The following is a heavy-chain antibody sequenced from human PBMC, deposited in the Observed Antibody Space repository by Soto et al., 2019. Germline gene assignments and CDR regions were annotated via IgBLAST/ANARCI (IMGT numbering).Heavy chain of an antibody. J-gene: IGHJ4*02. CDR3: AKDPRGSYWIGLDY. D-gene: IGHD1-1*01. V-gene: IGHV3-30*18. Sequence: QVQLVESGGGVVQPGGSLRLSCAASGFIFSTFGMHWVRQTPGKGLEFVAAISYDGSEKDYADSVKGRFTISRDNSKNTRYLQMNSLRREDTAVYYCAKDPRGSYWIGLDYWGQGTLVTVSS. CDR1: GFIFSTFG. CDR2: ISYDGSEK.